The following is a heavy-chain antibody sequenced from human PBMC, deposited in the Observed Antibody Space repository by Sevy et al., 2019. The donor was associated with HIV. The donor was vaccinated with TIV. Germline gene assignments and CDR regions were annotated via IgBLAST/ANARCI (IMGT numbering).Heavy chain of an antibody. J-gene: IGHJ4*02. CDR2: IKSKTDGGTT. Sequence: GGSLRLSCAASGFTFSNAWMSWVRQAPGKGLEWVGRIKSKTDGGTTDYAAPGKGRFTISRDDSKNTLYLQMNSLKTDDTAVYYCTTAAHNWNYYFDYWGQGTLVTVSS. CDR1: GFTFSNAW. V-gene: IGHV3-15*01. D-gene: IGHD1-7*01. CDR3: TTAAHNWNYYFDY.